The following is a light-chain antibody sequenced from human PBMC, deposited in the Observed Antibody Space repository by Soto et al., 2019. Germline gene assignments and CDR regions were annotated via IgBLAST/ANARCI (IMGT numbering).Light chain of an antibody. CDR3: ASFSSVTILV. CDR2: EVN. V-gene: IGLV2-14*01. J-gene: IGLJ6*01. Sequence: QSVLTQPASVSGSPGQSVTISCTGPRSDIGDSNFISWYQHSPGKAPRLLIYEVNNRPSGVSRRFSGSKAGNTASLTISGLLDDDEADYFCASFSSVTILVFGSGTKVTVL. CDR1: RSDIGDSNF.